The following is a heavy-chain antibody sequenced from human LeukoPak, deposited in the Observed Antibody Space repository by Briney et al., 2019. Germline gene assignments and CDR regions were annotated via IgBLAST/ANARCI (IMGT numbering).Heavy chain of an antibody. D-gene: IGHD6-13*01. CDR2: ISYDGSNK. CDR3: ARTGKYSSSWVSPFDC. V-gene: IGHV3-30*03. J-gene: IGHJ4*02. CDR1: GFTFSSYG. Sequence: GGSLRLSCAASGFTFSSYGMHWVRQAPGKGLEWVAVISYDGSNKYYADSVKGRFTISRDNSKNTLYLQMNSLRAEDTAVYYCARTGKYSSSWVSPFDCWGQGTLVTVSS.